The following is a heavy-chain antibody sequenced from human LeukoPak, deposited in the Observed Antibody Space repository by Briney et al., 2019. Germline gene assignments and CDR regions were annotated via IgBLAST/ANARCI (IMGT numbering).Heavy chain of an antibody. J-gene: IGHJ4*02. CDR3: ASPTVADSVSDFDY. D-gene: IGHD6-19*01. V-gene: IGHV1-2*06. CDR1: GYTFTGYY. Sequence: ASVKVSCKASGYTFTGYYMHWVQQAPGQGLEWMGRINPNSGGTNYAQKFQGRVTMTRDTSISTAYMELSRLRSDDTAVYYCASPTVADSVSDFDYWGQGTLVTVSS. CDR2: INPNSGGT.